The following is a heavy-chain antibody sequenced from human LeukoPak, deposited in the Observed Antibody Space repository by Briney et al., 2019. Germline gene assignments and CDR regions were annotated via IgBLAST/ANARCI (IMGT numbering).Heavy chain of an antibody. V-gene: IGHV3-7*03. J-gene: IGHJ4*02. CDR3: AKAAIGYYDSSPKGYFDY. CDR2: IKQDGSEK. D-gene: IGHD3-22*01. Sequence: GGSLRLSCAASGFTFSSYWMSWVRQAPGKGLEWVANIKQDGSEKYYVDSVKGRFTISRDNAKNSLYLQMNSLRAEDTALYYCAKAAIGYYDSSPKGYFDYWGQGTLVTVSS. CDR1: GFTFSSYW.